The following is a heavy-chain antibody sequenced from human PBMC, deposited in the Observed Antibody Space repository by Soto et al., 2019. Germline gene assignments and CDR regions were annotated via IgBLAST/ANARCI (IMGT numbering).Heavy chain of an antibody. J-gene: IGHJ4*02. CDR3: ARGPSGDKVDY. CDR1: GGSISSVYDC. V-gene: IGHV4-30-4*01. D-gene: IGHD7-27*01. Sequence: QVQLQESGPILVKPSQTLSLTCTVSGGSISSVYDCWSWIRQSPDKGLEWIGHIYNGGSTYNNPSLTXRXTXSXXTPRNQFSLQLRSVTAADTAVYYCARGPSGDKVDYWGQGTLVTVSS. CDR2: IYNGGST.